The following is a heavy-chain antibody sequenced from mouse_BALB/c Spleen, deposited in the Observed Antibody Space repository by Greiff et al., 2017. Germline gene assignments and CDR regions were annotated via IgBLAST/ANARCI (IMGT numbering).Heavy chain of an antibody. V-gene: IGHV1S81*02. J-gene: IGHJ4*01. CDR1: GYTFTSYW. CDR3: ARFPDYHAMDY. CDR2: INPSNGRT. Sequence: QVQLQQPGAELVKPGASVKLSCKASGYTFTSYWMHWVKQRPGQGLEWIGEINPSNGRTNYNEKFKSKATLTVDKSSSTAYMQLSSLTSEDSAVYYCARFPDYHAMDYWGQGTSVTVSS.